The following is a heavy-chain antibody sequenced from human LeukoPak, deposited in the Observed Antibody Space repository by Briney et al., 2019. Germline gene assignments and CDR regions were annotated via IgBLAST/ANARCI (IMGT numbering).Heavy chain of an antibody. Sequence: GGSLRLSCVASGFTFSSYAMHWVRQAPGKGLEYVSAISSSGGSTFYANSVKGRFTISRDNSKNTLYLQMGSLRAEDMAVYYCARGAMVRGDYYYMDDWGKGTTVTVS. V-gene: IGHV3-64*01. CDR3: ARGAMVRGDYYYMDD. J-gene: IGHJ6*03. CDR2: ISSSGGST. CDR1: GFTFSSYA. D-gene: IGHD3-10*01.